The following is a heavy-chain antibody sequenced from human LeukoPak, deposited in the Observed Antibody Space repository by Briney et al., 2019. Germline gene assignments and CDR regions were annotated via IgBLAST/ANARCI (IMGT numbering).Heavy chain of an antibody. CDR3: ARDRGFWSGYNWFDP. Sequence: SETLSLTCTVSGGSISSGDYYWSWIRQPSGKGLEWIGYIYYSGSTYYNPSLKSRVTISVDTSKNQFSLKLSSVTAADTAVYYCARDRGFWSGYNWFDPWGQGTLVTVSS. CDR2: IYYSGST. CDR1: GGSISSGDYY. J-gene: IGHJ5*02. V-gene: IGHV4-30-4*01. D-gene: IGHD3-3*01.